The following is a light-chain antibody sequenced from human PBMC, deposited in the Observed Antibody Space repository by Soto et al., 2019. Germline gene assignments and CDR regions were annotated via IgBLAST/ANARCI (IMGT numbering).Light chain of an antibody. Sequence: DIQMTQSPSSLSASVRDRVTIPCRASQSISYYLSWYQLKPGKVPKLLISAASSLQSGVPSRFSGSGSGTDFTLTISSPQPEAFATYYCQQSSSIPRTFGQGTKLEIK. J-gene: IGKJ2*01. V-gene: IGKV1-39*01. CDR3: QQSSSIPRT. CDR2: AAS. CDR1: QSISYY.